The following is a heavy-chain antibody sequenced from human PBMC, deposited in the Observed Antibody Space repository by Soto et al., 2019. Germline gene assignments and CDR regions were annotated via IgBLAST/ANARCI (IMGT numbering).Heavy chain of an antibody. CDR3: ARRVIAAAGTSSWYYFDY. D-gene: IGHD6-13*01. CDR2: IYPGDSDT. CDR1: GYSFTSYW. V-gene: IGHV5-51*01. J-gene: IGHJ4*02. Sequence: GESLKISCKGSGYSFTSYWIGWVRQMPGKGLEWMGIIYPGDSDTRYSPSFQGQVTISADKSISTAYLQWSSLKASDTAMYYCARRVIAAAGTSSWYYFDYWGQGTLVTVSS.